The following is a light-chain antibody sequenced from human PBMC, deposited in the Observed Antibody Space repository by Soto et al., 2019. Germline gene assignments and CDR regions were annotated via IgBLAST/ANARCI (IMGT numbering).Light chain of an antibody. J-gene: IGKJ5*01. Sequence: DIQMTQSPSTLSASVGDRVTITCRASQSISSWLAWYQQKPGKAPKLLIYDASSLESGFPSRFSCSGSGTEFTLTISSLQPDDFATYYCQQYNSYPSTFGQGTRLE. V-gene: IGKV1-5*01. CDR1: QSISSW. CDR3: QQYNSYPST. CDR2: DAS.